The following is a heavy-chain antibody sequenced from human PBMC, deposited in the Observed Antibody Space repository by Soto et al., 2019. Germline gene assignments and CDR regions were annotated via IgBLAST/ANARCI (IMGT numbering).Heavy chain of an antibody. J-gene: IGHJ6*02. D-gene: IGHD6-6*01. CDR3: ARVTYSSSAAPFRYYGMDV. CDR2: IWYDGGNK. V-gene: IGHV3-33*01. Sequence: QLQLVESWGGVVQPGRSLRLSCAASGFTFRSYGIHWVRQAPGKGLECVAVIWYDGGNKHYADSVKGRFTISRDNSKNMLYLQMKSLRAEDTAFYSCARVTYSSSAAPFRYYGMDVWGQGTTVNVSS. CDR1: GFTFRSYG.